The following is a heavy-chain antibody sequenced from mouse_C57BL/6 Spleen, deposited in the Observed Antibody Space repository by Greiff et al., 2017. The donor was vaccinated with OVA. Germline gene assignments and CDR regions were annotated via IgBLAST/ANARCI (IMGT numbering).Heavy chain of an antibody. Sequence: VQLQQSGAELVKPGASVKLSCKASGYTFTEYTIHWVKQRSGQGLEWIGWFYPGSGSIKYNEKFKDKATLTADKSSSTVYMELSRLTSEDSAVYFCARHEERDYGRSLYAMDDWGQGTSVTVSS. D-gene: IGHD1-1*01. J-gene: IGHJ4*01. CDR3: ARHEERDYGRSLYAMDD. V-gene: IGHV1-62-2*01. CDR2: FYPGSGSI. CDR1: GYTFTEYT.